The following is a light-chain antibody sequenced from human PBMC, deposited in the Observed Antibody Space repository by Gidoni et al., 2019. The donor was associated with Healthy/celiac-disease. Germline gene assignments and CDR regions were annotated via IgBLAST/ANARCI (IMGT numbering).Light chain of an antibody. CDR3: QQYNNWPPLT. J-gene: IGKJ4*01. CDR1: QSGSSN. CDR2: GAS. V-gene: IGKV3-15*01. Sequence: IVLTQSPATLSVSPGERATLSCSASQSGSSNLAWYQQKPGQAPRLLIYGASTRATGIPDRFSGSGSGTEFTLTISRLQSEDFAVYYCQQYNNWPPLTFGGGTKVEIK.